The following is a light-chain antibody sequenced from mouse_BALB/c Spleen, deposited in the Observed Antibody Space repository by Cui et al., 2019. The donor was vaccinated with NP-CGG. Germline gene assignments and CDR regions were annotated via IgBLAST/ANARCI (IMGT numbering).Light chain of an antibody. CDR2: GTN. V-gene: IGLV1*01. CDR1: TGAVTTINY. CDR3: ALWYSNHWV. J-gene: IGLJ1*01. Sequence: QPVAAQESAVPSSPVEPVTLTCRSRTGAVTTINYANWVQEKPDHLFTGLIGGTNNRAPDVPDRFSGSLIGDKAALTITGAQTEDEAIYFCALWYSNHWVFGGGTKLTVL.